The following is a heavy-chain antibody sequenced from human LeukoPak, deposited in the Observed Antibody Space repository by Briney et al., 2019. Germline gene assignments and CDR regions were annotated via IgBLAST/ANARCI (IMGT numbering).Heavy chain of an antibody. J-gene: IGHJ1*01. CDR1: GFTASSNY. Sequence: GGSLRLSCAASGFTASSNYMSWVRQAPGKGLEWVSVIYSGGSGGSTYYADSVKGRFTISRDNSKNTLYLQMNSLRAEDTAVYYCARDGGSGPAEYFQHWGQGTLVTVSS. CDR2: IYSGGSGGST. CDR3: ARDGGSGPAEYFQH. V-gene: IGHV3-66*02. D-gene: IGHD2-15*01.